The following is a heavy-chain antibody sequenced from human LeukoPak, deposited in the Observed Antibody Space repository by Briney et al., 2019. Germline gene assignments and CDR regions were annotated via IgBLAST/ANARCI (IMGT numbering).Heavy chain of an antibody. D-gene: IGHD6-19*01. V-gene: IGHV3-30*18. CDR2: ISYDGSNK. CDR1: GFTFSSYG. CDR3: AKDHYSSGWYFDY. J-gene: IGHJ4*02. Sequence: GGSLRLSCAASGFTFSSYGMHWVRRAPGKGLEWVAIISYDGSNKYYADSVKGRFTISRDNSKNTLYLQMNSLRAEDTAVYYCAKDHYSSGWYFDYWGQGTLVTVSS.